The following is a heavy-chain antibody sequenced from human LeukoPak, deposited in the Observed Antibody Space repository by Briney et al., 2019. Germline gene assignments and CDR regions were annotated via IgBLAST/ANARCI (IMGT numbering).Heavy chain of an antibody. CDR1: EFTFSSNS. CDR2: ISSSSSYI. Sequence: GGSLRLSCAASEFTFSSNSMNWVRQAPGKGLEWVSSISSSSSYIYYADSVKGRFTISRDNAKNSLYLQMNSLRAEDTAVYYCARGNTIFGVVIDAFVIWGQGTMVTVSS. D-gene: IGHD3-3*01. CDR3: ARGNTIFGVVIDAFVI. V-gene: IGHV3-21*01. J-gene: IGHJ3*02.